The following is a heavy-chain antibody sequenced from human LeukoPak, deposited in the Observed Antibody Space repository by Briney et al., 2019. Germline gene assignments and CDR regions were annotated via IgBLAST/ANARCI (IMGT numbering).Heavy chain of an antibody. CDR3: TRGIGYTSGWSD. CDR2: IRRIPSGGTT. Sequence: GGSLRLSCVTSGFTFTDYAISWFRQAPGKGLEWVGFIRRIPSGGTTDYAASVKGRFTISRDNSKSIAYLQMNSLESEDTAMYYCTRGIGYTSGWSDWGQGTLVTVSS. D-gene: IGHD5-18*01. J-gene: IGHJ4*02. CDR1: GFTFTDYA. V-gene: IGHV3-49*03.